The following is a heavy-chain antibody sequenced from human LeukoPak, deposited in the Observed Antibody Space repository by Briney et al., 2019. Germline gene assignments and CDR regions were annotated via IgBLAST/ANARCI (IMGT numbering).Heavy chain of an antibody. D-gene: IGHD3-22*01. CDR3: ARDYDSSGYTPFYTLDY. CDR2: ISYDGSNK. V-gene: IGHV3-30-3*01. Sequence: GSLRLSCAASGFTFSSYAMHWVRQAPGKGLEWVAVISYDGSNKYYADSVKGRFTISRDNSKNTLYLQMNSLRAEDTAVYYCARDYDSSGYTPFYTLDYWGQGTLVTVSS. CDR1: GFTFSSYA. J-gene: IGHJ4*02.